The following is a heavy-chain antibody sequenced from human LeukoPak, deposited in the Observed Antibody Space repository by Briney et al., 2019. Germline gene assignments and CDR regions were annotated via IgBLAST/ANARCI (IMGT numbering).Heavy chain of an antibody. Sequence: PSETLSLTCTVSGSSFSSGSSYWSWLRQHPVMGLEWIGYISFTGTTYYNLSLKSRVRISSDTSKNQFSLNLRSVSAADTAVYFCARWGEDVKDSFDVWGQGTLVTVSS. J-gene: IGHJ3*01. CDR2: ISFTGTT. D-gene: IGHD1-26*01. V-gene: IGHV4-31*03. CDR3: ARWGEDVKDSFDV. CDR1: GSSFSSGSSY.